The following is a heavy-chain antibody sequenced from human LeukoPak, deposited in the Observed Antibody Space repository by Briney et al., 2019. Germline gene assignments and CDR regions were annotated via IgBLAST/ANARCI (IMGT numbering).Heavy chain of an antibody. V-gene: IGHV3-7*03. CDR2: IKQDGSET. J-gene: IGHJ4*02. CDR3: ARDKGDYDTSGSLFVF. D-gene: IGHD3-22*01. CDR1: GFTFSRYW. Sequence: PGGSLRLSCAASGFTFSRYWVSWVRQAPRKGLEWVANIKQDGSETYYVDSVKGRFTISRDNARNSLYLQMNSLRAEDTAVYYCARDKGDYDTSGSLFVFGGQGTLVTVSS.